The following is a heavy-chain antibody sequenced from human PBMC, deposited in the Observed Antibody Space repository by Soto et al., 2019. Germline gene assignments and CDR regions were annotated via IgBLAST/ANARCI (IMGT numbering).Heavy chain of an antibody. CDR1: GASVSTGVYY. Sequence: SETLSLTCTVSGASVSTGVYYWTWIHQHPGKGLEWIGYIDNSGSTYYNPSLTGRVDISVDTSKNEFSLNLQSLTAADTAFYYCAGAVSDFDVRRYRTSYFDQWGQGILVTVSS. CDR2: IDNSGST. V-gene: IGHV4-31*03. J-gene: IGHJ4*02. D-gene: IGHD3-10*02. CDR3: AGAVSDFDVRRYRTSYFDQ.